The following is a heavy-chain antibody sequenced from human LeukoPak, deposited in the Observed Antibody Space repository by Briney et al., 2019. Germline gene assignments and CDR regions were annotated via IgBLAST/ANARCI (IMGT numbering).Heavy chain of an antibody. Sequence: ASVKVSCKASGYTFTSYGISWVRQAPGQGLEWMGWIGAYNGNTNYAQKLQGRVTMTTDTSTSTAYMELRSLRSDDTAVYYCAREGTKYSSSWYSWFDPWGQGTLVTVSS. CDR2: IGAYNGNT. CDR3: AREGTKYSSSWYSWFDP. CDR1: GYTFTSYG. J-gene: IGHJ5*02. D-gene: IGHD6-13*01. V-gene: IGHV1-18*01.